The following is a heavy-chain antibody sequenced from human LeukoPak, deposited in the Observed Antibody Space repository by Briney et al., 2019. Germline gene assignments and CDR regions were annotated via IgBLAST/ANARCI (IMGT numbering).Heavy chain of an antibody. Sequence: GGSLRLSCAASGFTFSSYEMNWVRQAPGKGLEWVSYISSSGSTIYCADSVKGRFTISRDNAKNSLYLQMNSLRAEDTAVYYCARDSYSSSWDYWGQGTLVTVSS. J-gene: IGHJ4*02. D-gene: IGHD6-6*01. CDR3: ARDSYSSSWDY. CDR2: ISSSGSTI. V-gene: IGHV3-48*03. CDR1: GFTFSSYE.